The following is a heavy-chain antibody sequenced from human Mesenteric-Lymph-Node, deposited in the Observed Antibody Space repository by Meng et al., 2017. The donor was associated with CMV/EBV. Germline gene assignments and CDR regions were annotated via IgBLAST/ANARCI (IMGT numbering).Heavy chain of an antibody. Sequence: GGSLRLSCAASGFTFSSYWMSWVRQAPGKGLEWVANIRQDGSEKYYVDSVKGRFTISRDNAKNSLYLQMNSLRAEDTAVYYCAVFPYCSSTSCYSLVYWGQGTLVTVSS. V-gene: IGHV3-7*01. J-gene: IGHJ4*02. CDR2: IRQDGSEK. CDR1: GFTFSSYW. D-gene: IGHD2-2*02. CDR3: AVFPYCSSTSCYSLVY.